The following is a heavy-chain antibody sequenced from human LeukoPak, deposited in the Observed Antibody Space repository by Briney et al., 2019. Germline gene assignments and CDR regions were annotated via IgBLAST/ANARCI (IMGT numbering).Heavy chain of an antibody. CDR3: ARSYCSSSCYAAGAFDI. J-gene: IGHJ3*02. V-gene: IGHV4-39*01. CDR2: IHYSGST. CDR1: GGSISSSTHY. D-gene: IGHD2-2*01. Sequence: SETLSLTCTVSGGSISSSTHYWGWIRQPPGKGLEWMGSIHYSGSTYYNPSLKSRVTISVDMSKNQFSLKLSSVTAADTAVYYCARSYCSSSCYAAGAFDIWGQGTVVTVSS.